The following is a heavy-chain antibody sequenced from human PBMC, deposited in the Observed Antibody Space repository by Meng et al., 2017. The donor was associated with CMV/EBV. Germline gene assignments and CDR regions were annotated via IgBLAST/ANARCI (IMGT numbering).Heavy chain of an antibody. Sequence: GGSLRPSCAASGFTFSSYEMNWVRQAPGKGLEWVSYISSSGSTIYYADSVKGRFTISRDNAKNSLYLQMNSLRAEDTAVYYCARRNTVTQNDYWGQGTLVTVSS. CDR1: GFTFSSYE. V-gene: IGHV3-48*03. CDR2: ISSSGSTI. CDR3: ARRNTVTQNDY. D-gene: IGHD4-17*01. J-gene: IGHJ4*02.